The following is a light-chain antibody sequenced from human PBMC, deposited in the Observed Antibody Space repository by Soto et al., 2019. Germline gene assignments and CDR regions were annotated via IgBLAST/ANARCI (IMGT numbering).Light chain of an antibody. J-gene: IGKJ1*01. V-gene: IGKV1-5*01. CDR1: QSISSW. CDR2: AAS. Sequence: DILMPQSPSTLSASVGDRVTITCRASQSISSWLAWYQQKPGKAPKLLIYAASSLESGVPSRFSGSGSGTEFTLTISSLQPDDFAAYYCQQYNSYSVFGQGTKVEIK. CDR3: QQYNSYSV.